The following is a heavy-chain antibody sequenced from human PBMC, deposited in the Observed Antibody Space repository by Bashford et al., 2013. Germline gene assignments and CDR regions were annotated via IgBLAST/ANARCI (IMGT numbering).Heavy chain of an antibody. V-gene: IGHV1-18*01. CDR3: ARVLFVSAAGTGWFDP. CDR1: GYTFTTYG. D-gene: IGHD6-13*01. J-gene: IGHJ5*02. Sequence: ASVKVSCKASGYTFTTYGISWVRQAPGQGLEWMGWISAYNGNTNYAQKLQGRVTMTTDTSTSTAYMELRSLRSDDTAVYFCARVLFVSAAGTGWFDPWGQGTLVTVSS. CDR2: ISAYNGNT.